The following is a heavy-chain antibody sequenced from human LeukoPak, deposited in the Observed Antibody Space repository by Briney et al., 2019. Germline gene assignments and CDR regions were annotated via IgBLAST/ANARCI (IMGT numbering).Heavy chain of an antibody. CDR2: IYYSGST. J-gene: IGHJ4*02. D-gene: IGHD3-10*01. CDR1: GGSISSGDYY. Sequence: SETLSLTCTVSGGSISSGDYYWSWIRRPPGKGLEWIGYIYYSGSTYYNPSLKSRVTISVDTSKNQFSLKVSSVTAADTAVYYCARGFGELLGMVYFDYWGQGTLVTVSS. CDR3: ARGFGELLGMVYFDY. V-gene: IGHV4-30-4*01.